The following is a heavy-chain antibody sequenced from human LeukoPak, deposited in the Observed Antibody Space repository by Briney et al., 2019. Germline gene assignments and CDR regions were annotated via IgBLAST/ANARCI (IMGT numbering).Heavy chain of an antibody. V-gene: IGHV6-1*01. J-gene: IGHJ4*02. CDR3: SREVAYCGDDCYSAEFDY. CDR2: TYYRSKWHY. Sequence: SQTLSLTCAISRDSVSSNSVTWNWIRQSPSRGLEWLGRTYYRSKWHYDYRGSVRSRISINPETSKNQFSLHLNSVTPEDTAVYYCSREVAYCGDDCYSAEFDYWGQGILVTVSS. D-gene: IGHD2-21*02. CDR1: RDSVSSNSVT.